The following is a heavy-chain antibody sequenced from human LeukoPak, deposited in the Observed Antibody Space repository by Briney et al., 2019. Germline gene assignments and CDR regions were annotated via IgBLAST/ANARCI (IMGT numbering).Heavy chain of an antibody. CDR2: IKGDGSDK. V-gene: IGHV3-7*01. D-gene: IGHD1-1*01. Sequence: GGSLRLSCAASGFTFSSYWMFWVRQAPGKGLEWVATIKGDGSDKYYVDSVKGRFTISRDNAKNSLFLQMNSLRAEDTAVYYCARGQLEPGNVDAFDIWGQGTMVTVSS. J-gene: IGHJ3*02. CDR3: ARGQLEPGNVDAFDI. CDR1: GFTFSSYW.